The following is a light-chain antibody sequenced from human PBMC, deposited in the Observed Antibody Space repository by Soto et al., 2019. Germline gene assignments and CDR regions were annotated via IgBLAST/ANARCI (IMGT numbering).Light chain of an antibody. CDR1: QSVLYSSNNKNY. CDR3: QQYYSSHFT. J-gene: IGKJ4*01. Sequence: DIVMTQSPDSLAVSLGERATINCKSSQSVLYSSNNKNYLAWYQQKPGHPPKVLIYWASTRESGVPDRFSGSGSGTDFTLTISSLQAEDVAVYYCQQYYSSHFTFCGGTKVEIK. V-gene: IGKV4-1*01. CDR2: WAS.